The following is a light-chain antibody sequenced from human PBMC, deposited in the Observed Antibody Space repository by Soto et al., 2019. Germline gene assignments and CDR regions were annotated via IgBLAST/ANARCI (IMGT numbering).Light chain of an antibody. Sequence: QSVLTQPASVSGSPGQSITISCSGTSSDVGTYNLVSWYQQYPGKAPRLMIYEVTKRPSGVSNRFSGSKSGNTASLTISGFQLEDEAFFYCCSYAGRSSSIFGSGTRVTV. CDR1: SSDVGTYNL. J-gene: IGLJ1*01. V-gene: IGLV2-23*02. CDR2: EVT. CDR3: CSYAGRSSSI.